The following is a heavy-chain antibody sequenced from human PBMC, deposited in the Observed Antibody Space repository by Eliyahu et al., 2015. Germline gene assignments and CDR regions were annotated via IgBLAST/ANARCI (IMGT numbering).Heavy chain of an antibody. CDR1: SSYG. Sequence: SSYGMHWVRQAPGKGLEWVAVIWYDGSNKYYADSVKGRFTISRDNSKNTLYLQMNSLRAEDTAVYYCARAGSGELREAFDIWGQGTMVTVSS. D-gene: IGHD1-26*01. CDR2: IWYDGSNK. CDR3: ARAGSGELREAFDI. J-gene: IGHJ3*02. V-gene: IGHV3-33*01.